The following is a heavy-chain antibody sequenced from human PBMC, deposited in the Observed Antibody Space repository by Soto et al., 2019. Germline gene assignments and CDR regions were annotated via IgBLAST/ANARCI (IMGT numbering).Heavy chain of an antibody. CDR1: GDSVSSVGFH. CDR3: ARAPVGLDTISYFDY. J-gene: IGHJ4*02. D-gene: IGHD3-3*01. CDR2: IYNGGST. V-gene: IGHV4-30-4*01. Sequence: SETLSLTCTVSGDSVSSVGFHWAWLRRPPGKGLEWIGYIYNGGSTYYRPSLESRMHVSLDATRNHYSLRLTSVTAADTAVYFCARAPVGLDTISYFDYWGQGKLATVSS.